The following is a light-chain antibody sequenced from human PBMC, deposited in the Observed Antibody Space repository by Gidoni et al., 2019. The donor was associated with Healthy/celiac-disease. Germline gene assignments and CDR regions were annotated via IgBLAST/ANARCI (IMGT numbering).Light chain of an antibody. Sequence: QSVLTQPPSLSAAPGQKVTISCSGSSSNIGNNYVFWYQQLPGTAPKLLIYDSNKRPSGSPDRFSGSKSGTSATLGITGLQTGDEADYYCGTWDSSLSAGLFGGGTKLTVL. V-gene: IGLV1-51*01. J-gene: IGLJ3*02. CDR3: GTWDSSLSAGL. CDR1: SSNIGNNY. CDR2: DSN.